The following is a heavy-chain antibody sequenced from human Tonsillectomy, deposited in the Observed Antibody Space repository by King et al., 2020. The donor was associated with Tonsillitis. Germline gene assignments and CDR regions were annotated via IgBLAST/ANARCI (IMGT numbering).Heavy chain of an antibody. CDR3: GRSGSYPDAFDI. Sequence: QLVQSGAEVKKPGSSVKVSCKASGVTFSSYAFSWVRQAPGQGLEWMGGIIPIFGTANYAQKFQGRVTISADKSTSTAYMELSSLRSEDTALYYCGRSGSYPDAFDIWGQGTMVTVSS. V-gene: IGHV1-69*06. CDR2: IIPIFGTA. CDR1: GVTFSSYA. D-gene: IGHD1-26*01. J-gene: IGHJ3*02.